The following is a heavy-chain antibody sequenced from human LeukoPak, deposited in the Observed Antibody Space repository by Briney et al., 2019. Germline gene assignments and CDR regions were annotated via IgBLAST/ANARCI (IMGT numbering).Heavy chain of an antibody. V-gene: IGHV1-8*02. CDR3: ARYRGRGYFDY. CDR1: GYTFTGYY. CDR2: MNPNSGNT. J-gene: IGHJ4*02. Sequence: ASVKVSCKASGYTFTGYYMHWVRQAPGQGLEWMGWMNPNSGNTGYAQKFQGRVTMTRNTSISTAYMELSSLRSEDTAVYYCARYRGRGYFDYWGQGTLVTVSS. D-gene: IGHD3-16*01.